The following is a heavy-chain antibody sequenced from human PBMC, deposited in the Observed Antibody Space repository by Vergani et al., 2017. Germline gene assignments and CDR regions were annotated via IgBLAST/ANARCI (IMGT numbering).Heavy chain of an antibody. CDR3: ARELTYYYDSSGYDQGYYFDY. CDR1: EFTFSSYA. V-gene: IGHV3-23*01. J-gene: IGHJ4*02. D-gene: IGHD3-22*01. CDR2: ISGSGGST. Sequence: EVQLLESGGGLVQPGGSLRLSCAASEFTFSSYAMSWVRQAPGKGLEWVSAISGSGGSTYYADSVKGRFTISRDNAKNTLYLQMNRLRAEDTAVYYCARELTYYYDSSGYDQGYYFDYWGQGTLVTVSS.